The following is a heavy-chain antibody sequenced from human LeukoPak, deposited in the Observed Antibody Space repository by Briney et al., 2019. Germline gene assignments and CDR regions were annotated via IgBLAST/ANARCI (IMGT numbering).Heavy chain of an antibody. Sequence: GGSLRLSCEASGFTFRNYWMSWVRQAPAKGLEWVANIKHDGSEKYYVDSVKGRFTISRDNAKNSLYLQMNSLRAEDTAVYYCARDYFYPMDVWGQGTTVTVSS. CDR2: IKHDGSEK. CDR3: ARDYFYPMDV. CDR1: GFTFRNYW. V-gene: IGHV3-7*04. J-gene: IGHJ6*02.